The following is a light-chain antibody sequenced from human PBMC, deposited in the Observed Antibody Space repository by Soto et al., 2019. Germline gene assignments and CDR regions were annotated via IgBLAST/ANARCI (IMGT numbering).Light chain of an antibody. CDR3: QQYASSPTT. Sequence: EIVLTQSPATLSLSPGERATLSCRAGQSVSSYLAWYQQKPGHAPRLLIYDASNRATGIPARFSGSGYGTDFTLTFSSLEPEDFAVYFCQQYASSPTTFGQGTKVDIK. J-gene: IGKJ1*01. CDR2: DAS. CDR1: QSVSSY. V-gene: IGKV3-11*01.